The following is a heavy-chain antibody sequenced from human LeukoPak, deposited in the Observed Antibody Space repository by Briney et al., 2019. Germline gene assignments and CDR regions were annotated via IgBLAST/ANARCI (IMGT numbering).Heavy chain of an antibody. CDR1: GFTFSNYG. D-gene: IGHD3-10*01. V-gene: IGHV3-33*01. CDR2: IWYDGSKK. CDR3: ARGGGDDAFDI. Sequence: GRSLRLSCVASGFTFSNYGMHWVRQAPGKGLEWVAVIWYDGSKKYYADSVKGRFTISRDNSKNTVYLQMNSLRAEDTAVYYCARGGGDDAFDIWGQGTMVTVSS. J-gene: IGHJ3*02.